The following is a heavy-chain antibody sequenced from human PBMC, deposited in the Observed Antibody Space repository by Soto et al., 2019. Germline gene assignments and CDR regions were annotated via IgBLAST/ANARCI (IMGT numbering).Heavy chain of an antibody. V-gene: IGHV3-30*18. Sequence: GGSLRLSCAASGFTFSSYGMHWVRQAPGKGLEWVAVISYDGSNKYYADSVKGRFTISRDNSKNTLYLQMNSLRAEDTAVYYCAKDFTDRVVTAILGDYYYYYGMDVRGQGTTVTVSS. CDR1: GFTFSSYG. CDR3: AKDFTDRVVTAILGDYYYYYGMDV. J-gene: IGHJ6*02. CDR2: ISYDGSNK. D-gene: IGHD2-21*02.